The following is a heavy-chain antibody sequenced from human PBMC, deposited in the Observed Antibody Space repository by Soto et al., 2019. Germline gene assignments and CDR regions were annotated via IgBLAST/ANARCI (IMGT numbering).Heavy chain of an antibody. Sequence: QVQLVESGGGVVQPGRSLRLSCAASGFTFSSYAMHWVRQAPGKGLEWVAVISYDGSNKYYADSVKGRVTISRDNSKNTLYLQMNSLRAEDTAVYYCARDRAADYYGSGPFDPWGQGTLVTVSS. CDR2: ISYDGSNK. V-gene: IGHV3-30-3*01. CDR1: GFTFSSYA. D-gene: IGHD3-10*01. J-gene: IGHJ5*02. CDR3: ARDRAADYYGSGPFDP.